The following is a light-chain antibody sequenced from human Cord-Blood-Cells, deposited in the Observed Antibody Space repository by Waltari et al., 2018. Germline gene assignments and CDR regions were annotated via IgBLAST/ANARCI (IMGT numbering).Light chain of an antibody. J-gene: IGLJ1*01. CDR2: EVS. Sequence: QSARTQPAAVSGPPGQSVTISCTGTSSHARRHSFVSWYHHHPGKAPNLMLYEVSKRPSGVSNRFSGSKSGNTASLTISGLQAEDEADYYCSSYTSSSTYVFGTGTKVTVL. V-gene: IGLV2-14*01. CDR3: SSYTSSSTYV. CDR1: SSHARRHSF.